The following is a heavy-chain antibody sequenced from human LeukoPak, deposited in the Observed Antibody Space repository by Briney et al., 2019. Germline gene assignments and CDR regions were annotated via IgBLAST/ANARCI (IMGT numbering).Heavy chain of an antibody. CDR3: ARLSGLGPDSPWELDR. D-gene: IGHD1-26*01. J-gene: IGHJ4*02. CDR1: GYTFTSYG. CDR2: ISAYNGNT. Sequence: AAVKVSCKASGYTFTSYGISWVRQAPGQGLEWMGWISAYNGNTNYAQKVKGRVTMTTDTSTSTAYMELRSLRSDDTAVYYCARLSGLGPDSPWELDRWGQGTLVTVSS. V-gene: IGHV1-18*01.